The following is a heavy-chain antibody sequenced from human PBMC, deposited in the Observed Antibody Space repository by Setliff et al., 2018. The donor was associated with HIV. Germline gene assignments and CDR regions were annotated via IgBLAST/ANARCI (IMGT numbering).Heavy chain of an antibody. CDR3: AKSVGATSGYFQH. CDR2: ISWNSGSI. J-gene: IGHJ1*01. D-gene: IGHD1-26*01. Sequence: LSLSCAASGFTFNTYAMHWVRQAPGKGLEWVSGISWNSGSIGYADSVKGRFTISGDNAKNSLYLQMNSLRAEDMALYYCAKSVGATSGYFQHWGQGTLVTVSS. CDR1: GFTFNTYA. V-gene: IGHV3-9*03.